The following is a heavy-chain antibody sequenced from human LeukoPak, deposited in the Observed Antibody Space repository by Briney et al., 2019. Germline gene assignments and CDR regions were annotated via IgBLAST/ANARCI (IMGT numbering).Heavy chain of an antibody. CDR2: ISAYNGNT. J-gene: IGHJ3*02. CDR3: ARVWPHYYYDSSGSIWEDAFDI. D-gene: IGHD3-22*01. Sequence: GASVKVSCKASGYTFTSYGISWVRQAPGQGLEWMGWISAYNGNTNYAQKLQGRVTMTTDTSTSTAYMELRSLRSDDTAVYYCARVWPHYYYDSSGSIWEDAFDIWGQGTMVTVSS. CDR1: GYTFTSYG. V-gene: IGHV1-18*01.